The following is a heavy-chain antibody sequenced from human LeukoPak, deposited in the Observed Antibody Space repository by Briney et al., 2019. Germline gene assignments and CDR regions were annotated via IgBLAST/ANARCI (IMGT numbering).Heavy chain of an antibody. V-gene: IGHV3-23*01. CDR2: ITDSGGDT. CDR1: GFTFSNYA. D-gene: IGHD2-2*01. Sequence: GGSLRLSCTASGFTFSNYAMSWVRQAPGTGLEWFSAITDSGGDTYYSDSVKGRFIISRDNSKNSLYLHMNSLRAEDTAVYHCAKGSSASRPYYFDYWGQGTLVTVSS. J-gene: IGHJ4*02. CDR3: AKGSSASRPYYFDY.